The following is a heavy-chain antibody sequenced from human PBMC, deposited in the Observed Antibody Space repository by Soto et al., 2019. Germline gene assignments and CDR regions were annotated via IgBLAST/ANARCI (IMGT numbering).Heavy chain of an antibody. CDR2: ISGSGGST. CDR1: GFTFSSYA. V-gene: IGHV3-23*01. J-gene: IGHJ4*02. D-gene: IGHD3-3*01. Sequence: GGSLRLSCAASGFTFSSYAMSWVRQAPGKGLEWVSAISGSGGSTYYADSVKGRFTISRDNSKNTLYLQMNSLRAEDTAVYYCDATYYDFWSGHALGGGSVEYFDYWGQGTLVTVSS. CDR3: DATYYDFWSGHALGGGSVEYFDY.